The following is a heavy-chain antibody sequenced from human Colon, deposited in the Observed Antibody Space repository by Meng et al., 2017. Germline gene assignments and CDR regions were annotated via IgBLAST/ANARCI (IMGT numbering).Heavy chain of an antibody. J-gene: IGHJ4*02. CDR2: IHSSGNT. Sequence: QVQRQESGPGLVQPSETLSLICTSSGGSINSADYYWNWIRQSPGKGLEWLGYIHSSGNTYYTPSLKSRLTMSLDTSKNQFSLRLTSVTAADTAVYYCARNPVIPDARTFDFWGQGALVTVSS. CDR3: ARNPVIPDARTFDF. D-gene: IGHD2-2*01. V-gene: IGHV4-30-4*01. CDR1: GGSINSADYY.